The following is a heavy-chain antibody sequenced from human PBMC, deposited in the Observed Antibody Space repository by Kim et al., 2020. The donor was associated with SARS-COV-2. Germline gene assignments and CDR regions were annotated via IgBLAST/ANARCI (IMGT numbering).Heavy chain of an antibody. J-gene: IGHJ3*02. D-gene: IGHD1-26*01. CDR3: ARDPRRRVGATTSAFDI. Sequence: SETLSLTCTVSGGSISSGDYYWSWIRQPPGKGLEWIGYIYYSGSTYYNPSLKSRVTISVDTSKNQFSLKLSSVTAADTAVYYCARDPRRRVGATTSAFDIRGQGTMVTVSS. CDR2: IYYSGST. V-gene: IGHV4-30-4*01. CDR1: GGSISSGDYY.